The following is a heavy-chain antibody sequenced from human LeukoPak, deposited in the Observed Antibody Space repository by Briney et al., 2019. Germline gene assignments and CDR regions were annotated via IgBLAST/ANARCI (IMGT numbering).Heavy chain of an antibody. J-gene: IGHJ4*02. CDR2: IYYSGST. D-gene: IGHD3-3*01. Sequence: KPSETLSLTCTVSGGSISSYYWSWIRQPPGKGLEWIGYIYYSGSTNYNPSLNSRVTISVDTSKNQFSLKLSSVTAADTAVYYCATTKYYDFWSGYYTENYFDYWGQGTLVTVSS. V-gene: IGHV4-59*01. CDR1: GGSISSYY. CDR3: ATTKYYDFWSGYYTENYFDY.